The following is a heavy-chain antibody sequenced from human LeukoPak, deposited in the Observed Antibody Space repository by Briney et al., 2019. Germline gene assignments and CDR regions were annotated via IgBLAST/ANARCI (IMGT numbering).Heavy chain of an antibody. CDR2: ISESGSGT. CDR3: AKDIAQGYTFGSIEQDY. Sequence: GGSLRLSCAVSGLTFSRYAMSWVRQAPGKGLEWVSAISESGSGTYYADSVKGRFTISRDNPKDTLSLQMNSLRAEDTAVYYCAKDIAQGYTFGSIEQDYWGQGTLVTVSS. CDR1: GLTFSRYA. J-gene: IGHJ4*02. V-gene: IGHV3-23*01. D-gene: IGHD5-18*01.